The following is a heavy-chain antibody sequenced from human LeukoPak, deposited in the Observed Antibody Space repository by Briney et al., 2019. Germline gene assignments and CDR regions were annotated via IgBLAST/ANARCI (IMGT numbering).Heavy chain of an antibody. CDR3: ARALIVGATIGAFQH. J-gene: IGHJ1*01. CDR2: IIPILGIA. CDR1: GGTFSSYT. V-gene: IGHV1-69*02. D-gene: IGHD1-26*01. Sequence: SVKVSCKASGGTFSSYTISWVRQAPGQGLEWMGRIIPILGIANYARKFQGRVTITADKSTSTAYMELSSLRSEDTAVYYCARALIVGATIGAFQHWGQGTLVTVSS.